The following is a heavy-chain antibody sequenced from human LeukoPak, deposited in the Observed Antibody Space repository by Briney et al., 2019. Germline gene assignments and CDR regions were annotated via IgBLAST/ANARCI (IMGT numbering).Heavy chain of an antibody. Sequence: PSETLSLTCAVYGGSFSGYYWSWIRQPPGKGLEWIGEINHRGSTNYNPSLKSRVTISVDTSKNQFSLKLSSVTAADTAVYYCAISRFSSGWYRRDYWGQGTLVTVSS. D-gene: IGHD6-19*01. CDR1: GGSFSGYY. J-gene: IGHJ4*02. V-gene: IGHV4-34*01. CDR2: INHRGST. CDR3: AISRFSSGWYRRDY.